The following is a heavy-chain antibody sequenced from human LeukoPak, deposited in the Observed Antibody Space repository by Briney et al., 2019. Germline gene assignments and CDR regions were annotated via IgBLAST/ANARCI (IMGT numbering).Heavy chain of an antibody. Sequence: PSQTLSLTCAVSGGSISSGGYSWSWIRQPPGKGLEWIGYINYSGSTNYNPSLKSRVTISVDTSRNQLSLKLSFVTAADTAVYYCAGGSQWLVFDYWGQGSLVTVSS. CDR1: GGSISSGGYS. CDR2: INYSGST. CDR3: AGGSQWLVFDY. D-gene: IGHD6-19*01. V-gene: IGHV4-30-4*07. J-gene: IGHJ4*02.